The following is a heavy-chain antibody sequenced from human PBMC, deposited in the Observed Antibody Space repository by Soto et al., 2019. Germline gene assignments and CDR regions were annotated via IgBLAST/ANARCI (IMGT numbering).Heavy chain of an antibody. J-gene: IGHJ6*02. D-gene: IGHD3-10*01. CDR2: IIPMSSTA. CDR1: GGTFSNYA. Sequence: QVQLGQSGAEVKKPGSSVKVSCRASGGTFSNYAIIWVRQAPGQGLEWMGGIIPMSSTANYAQKFRGRGTITADESTRTAYMELSSLRSEDTAVYYCARAEFRVVEAVIIRWSHGMDVWGQGSMVSVSS. CDR3: ARAEFRVVEAVIIRWSHGMDV. V-gene: IGHV1-69*01.